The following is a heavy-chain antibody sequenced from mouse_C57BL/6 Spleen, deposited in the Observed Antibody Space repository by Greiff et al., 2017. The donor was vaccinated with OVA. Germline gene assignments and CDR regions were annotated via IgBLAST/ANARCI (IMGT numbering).Heavy chain of an antibody. CDR1: GYTFTDYE. V-gene: IGHV1-15*01. D-gene: IGHD2-2*01. CDR2: IDPETGGT. J-gene: IGHJ3*01. CDR3: TRYLGYVY. Sequence: QVQLQQSGAELVRPGASVTLSCKASGYTFTDYEMHWVKQTPVHGLEWIGAIDPETGGTAYNQKFKGKAILTADKSSSTAYMELRSLTSEDSAVYYCTRYLGYVYWGQGTLVTVSA.